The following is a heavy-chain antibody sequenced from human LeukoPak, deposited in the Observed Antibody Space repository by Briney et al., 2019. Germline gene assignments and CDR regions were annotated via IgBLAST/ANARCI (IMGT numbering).Heavy chain of an antibody. D-gene: IGHD2-2*02. CDR2: IRYDGSNK. CDR1: GFTFSSYG. Sequence: PGGSLRLSCAASGFTFSSYGMHWVRQAPGKGLEWVAFIRYDGSNKYYADSAKGRFTISRDNSKNTLYLQMNSLRAEDTAVYYCAKDSVVPAAIGMLDYWGQGTLVTVSS. V-gene: IGHV3-30*02. J-gene: IGHJ4*02. CDR3: AKDSVVPAAIGMLDY.